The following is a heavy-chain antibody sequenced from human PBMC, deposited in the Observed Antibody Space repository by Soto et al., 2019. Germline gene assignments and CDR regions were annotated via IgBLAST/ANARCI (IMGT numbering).Heavy chain of an antibody. CDR1: GFTVSSNY. CDR2: IYSGGST. Sequence: PGGSLRLSCAASGFTVSSNYMSWVRQAPGKGLEWVSVIYSGGSTYYAASVKGRFTISRDNSKNTLYLQMNSLRAEDTAVYYCASHRDRITIFRVVTGPMDVWGQGTTVTVSS. CDR3: ASHRDRITIFRVVTGPMDV. V-gene: IGHV3-66*04. D-gene: IGHD3-3*01. J-gene: IGHJ6*02.